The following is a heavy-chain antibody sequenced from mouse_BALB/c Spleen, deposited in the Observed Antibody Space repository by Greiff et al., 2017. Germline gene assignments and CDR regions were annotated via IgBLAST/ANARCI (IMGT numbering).Heavy chain of an antibody. CDR2: ISSGGSYT. V-gene: IGHV5-9-4*01. CDR3: ARDRGITSWFAY. CDR1: GFTFSSYA. Sequence: EVHLVESGGGLVKPGGSLKLSCAASGFTFSSYAMSWVRQSPEKRLEWVAEISSGGSYTYYPDTVTGRFTISRDNAKNTLYLEMSSLRSEDTAMYYCARDRGITSWFAYWGQGTLVTVSA. J-gene: IGHJ3*01. D-gene: IGHD1-1*01.